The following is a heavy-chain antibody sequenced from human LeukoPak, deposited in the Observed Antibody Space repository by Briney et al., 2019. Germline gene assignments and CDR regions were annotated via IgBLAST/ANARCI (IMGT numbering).Heavy chain of an antibody. V-gene: IGHV3-53*01. Sequence: PGGSLRLSCAASGLPVSSNYMSGAPKAPGKGLEWVSVIYSGGSTYYAESVKGRFTISKDNSKNSLYLQMNSLRAEDTAVYYCARYFYDSSGYPYYFDYWGQGTLVTVSS. J-gene: IGHJ4*02. CDR1: GLPVSSNY. CDR3: ARYFYDSSGYPYYFDY. D-gene: IGHD3-22*01. CDR2: IYSGGST.